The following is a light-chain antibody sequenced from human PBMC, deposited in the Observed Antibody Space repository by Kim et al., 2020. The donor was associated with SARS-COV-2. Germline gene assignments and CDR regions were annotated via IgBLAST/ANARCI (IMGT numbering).Light chain of an antibody. CDR1: QGISGY. CDR3: QQLNSYPPT. CDR2: AAS. V-gene: IGKV1-9*01. Sequence: IQLTQSPSSLSASVGDRVTITCRTSQGISGYLAWFQQQPGKAPKLLIYAASTLQSGVPSRFSGSGSGPEFTLTIGSLQPEDFATYYCQQLNSYPPTFGQGTNLEI. J-gene: IGKJ2*01.